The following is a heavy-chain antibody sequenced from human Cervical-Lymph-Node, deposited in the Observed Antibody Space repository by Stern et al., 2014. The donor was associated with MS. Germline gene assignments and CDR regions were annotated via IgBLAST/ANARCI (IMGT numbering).Heavy chain of an antibody. V-gene: IGHV1-69*17. CDR1: GGTFSSYA. D-gene: IGHD5-18*01. Sequence: VQLVESGAEVKKPGSSVKVSCKASGGTFSSYAISWVRQAPGQGLEWMGGIIPIFGIANYAQKVQGRVTITADKSTSTAYMELSSLRSEDTAVYYCARTDTAMATKHAFDIWGQGTMVTVSS. CDR2: IIPIFGIA. CDR3: ARTDTAMATKHAFDI. J-gene: IGHJ3*02.